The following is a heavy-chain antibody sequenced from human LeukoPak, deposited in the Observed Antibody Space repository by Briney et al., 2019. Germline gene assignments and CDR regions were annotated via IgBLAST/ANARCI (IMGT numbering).Heavy chain of an antibody. CDR3: AGSFTSSWDRPPHY. CDR1: GYTFTGYY. CDR2: INPDSGGT. J-gene: IGHJ4*02. D-gene: IGHD6-13*01. V-gene: IGHV1-2*02. Sequence: EASVKVSCKASGYTFTGYYIYWVRQAPGQGPERMGWINPDSGGTKYAQKFQGRVTMTRDTSITTAYMELSTLISDDTAVYYCAGSFTSSWDRPPHYWGQGTLVTVSS.